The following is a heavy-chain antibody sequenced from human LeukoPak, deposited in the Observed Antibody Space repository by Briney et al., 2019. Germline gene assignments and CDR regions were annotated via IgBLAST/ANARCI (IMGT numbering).Heavy chain of an antibody. CDR2: IKQDGSEK. CDR1: GFTFSSYW. V-gene: IGHV3-7*01. CDR3: ARLAVAGRYDAFDI. D-gene: IGHD6-19*01. J-gene: IGHJ3*02. Sequence: GGSLRLSCAASGFTFSSYWMSWVRQAPGKGLEWVANIKQDGSEKYYVDSVKGRFTISRDNAKNSLYLQMNSLRAEDTAVYYCARLAVAGRYDAFDIWGQGTMVTVSS.